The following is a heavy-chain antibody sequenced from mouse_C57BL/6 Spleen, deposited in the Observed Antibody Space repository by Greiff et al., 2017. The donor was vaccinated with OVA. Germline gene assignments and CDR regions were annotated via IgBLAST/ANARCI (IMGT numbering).Heavy chain of an antibody. CDR1: GYTFTSYW. CDR3: KREVNGGGGFAY. J-gene: IGHJ3*01. D-gene: IGHD2-13*01. Sequence: EVMLVESGAVLARPGASVKLSCKASGYTFTSYWMHWVKQRPGQGLEWIGSIYPGNSTTSYKEKVKGKATLTAVTSDSTAYMELSSLTNEDSAVSYGKREVNGGGGFAYWGQGTLVTVSA. CDR2: IYPGNSTT. V-gene: IGHV1-5*01.